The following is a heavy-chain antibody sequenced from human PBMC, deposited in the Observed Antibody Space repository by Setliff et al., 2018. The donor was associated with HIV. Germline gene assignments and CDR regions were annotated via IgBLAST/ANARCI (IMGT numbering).Heavy chain of an antibody. CDR3: AKELSYCSGGNCYFDS. Sequence: GASVKVSCKASGYTFTSYGISWVRQAPGQGLEWMGGIMSILRIANYAQKFQGRVTITADKSTRTAYMELSSLRSEDTAVYYCAKELSYCSGGNCYFDSWGQGTQVTVSS. J-gene: IGHJ4*02. CDR1: GYTFTSYG. V-gene: IGHV1-69*10. CDR2: IMSILRIA. D-gene: IGHD2-15*01.